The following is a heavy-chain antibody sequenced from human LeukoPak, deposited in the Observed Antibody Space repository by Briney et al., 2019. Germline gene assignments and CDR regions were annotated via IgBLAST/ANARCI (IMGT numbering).Heavy chain of an antibody. Sequence: GESLKISCRGSGYSFTTYWIGWVRQMPGKGLEWMGIIYPGDSDTRYSPSFQGQVTMSADKSINTAYLQWSSLKASDTVMYYCARRQGCSSTSCPPDYWGQGTLVTVSS. CDR1: GYSFTTYW. D-gene: IGHD2-2*01. CDR3: ARRQGCSSTSCPPDY. CDR2: IYPGDSDT. V-gene: IGHV5-51*01. J-gene: IGHJ4*02.